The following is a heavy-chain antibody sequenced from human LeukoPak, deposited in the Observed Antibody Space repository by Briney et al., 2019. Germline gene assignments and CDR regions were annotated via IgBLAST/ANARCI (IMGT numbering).Heavy chain of an antibody. CDR1: GFTFSSYA. V-gene: IGHV3-30-3*01. Sequence: PGGSLRLSCAASGFTFSSYAMHWVRQAPGKGLEWVAVISYDGSNKYYADSVKGRFTISRDNAKNSLYLQMNSLRAEDTAMYYCATGSSTTCYDYWGQGTLVTVSS. D-gene: IGHD2-2*01. CDR2: ISYDGSNK. CDR3: ATGSSTTCYDY. J-gene: IGHJ4*02.